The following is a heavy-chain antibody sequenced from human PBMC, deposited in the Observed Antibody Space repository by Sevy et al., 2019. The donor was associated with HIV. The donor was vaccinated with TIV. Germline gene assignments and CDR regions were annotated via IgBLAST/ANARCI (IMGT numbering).Heavy chain of an antibody. D-gene: IGHD2-15*01. CDR2: INPNSGGT. CDR3: AREWLAATPTRYFEY. CDR1: GYTFTGYY. V-gene: IGHV1-2*02. J-gene: IGHJ4*02. Sequence: ASVKVSCKASGYTFTGYYMHWVRQAPGQGLEWMGWINPNSGGTNYAQKFQGRVTMTRDTSISTAYMELSRLRSDDTAAYYCAREWLAATPTRYFEYWDQGTLVTVSS.